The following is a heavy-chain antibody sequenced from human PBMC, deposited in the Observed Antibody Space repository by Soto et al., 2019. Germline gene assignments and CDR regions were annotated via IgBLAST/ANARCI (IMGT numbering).Heavy chain of an antibody. Sequence: QVQLQQWGAGLLKPSETLSLTCAVYGGSLSGSYWSWIRQPPGTGLEWIGEIHHSGSTYYNPSLKSRVTLSVDTSKNQFSLKLNSVTAADTAVYYCASPGYCSDSTCYPDYWGQGTLVTVSS. CDR3: ASPGYCSDSTCYPDY. J-gene: IGHJ4*02. CDR1: GGSLSGSY. CDR2: IHHSGST. D-gene: IGHD2-15*01. V-gene: IGHV4-34*01.